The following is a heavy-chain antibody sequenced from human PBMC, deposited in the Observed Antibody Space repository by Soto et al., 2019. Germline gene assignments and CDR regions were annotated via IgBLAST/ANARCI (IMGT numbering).Heavy chain of an antibody. CDR3: ARSPTQQQLARIWEEWCDP. CDR1: GGSISSGGYY. D-gene: IGHD6-13*01. CDR2: IDYSGSN. J-gene: IGHJ5*02. Sequence: QVQLQESGPGLVKPSQTLSLTCTVSGGSISSGGYYWSWIRQHPGKGLEWIGNIDYSGSNYYNPSLKSRVTISGDTSKNQVSLKRSYVTAADTAVYYWARSPTQQQLARIWEEWCDPGGQGTLVTVST. V-gene: IGHV4-31*03.